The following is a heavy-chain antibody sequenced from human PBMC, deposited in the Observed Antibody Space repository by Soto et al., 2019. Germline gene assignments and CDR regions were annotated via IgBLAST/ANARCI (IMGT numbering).Heavy chain of an antibody. D-gene: IGHD3-3*01. CDR3: ARASWDFWSGYEDYYYMDV. V-gene: IGHV1-46*01. Sequence: ASVKVSCKASGYTFTSYYMHWVRQAPGQGLEWMGIINPSGGSTSYAQKFQGRVTMTEDTSTSTAYMELRSLRSDDTAVYYCARASWDFWSGYEDYYYMDVWGKGTTVTVSS. CDR2: INPSGGST. CDR1: GYTFTSYY. J-gene: IGHJ6*03.